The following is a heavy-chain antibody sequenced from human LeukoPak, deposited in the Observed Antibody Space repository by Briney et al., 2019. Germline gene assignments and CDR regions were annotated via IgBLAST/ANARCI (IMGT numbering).Heavy chain of an antibody. V-gene: IGHV3-7*01. Sequence: GGSLRLSCVASGFTFSSYWMIWVRQDPGKGLEWVANIKQDGSEKYYVDSVKGRFTISRDNAKNSLYLQMNSLRAEDTAVYYCARDGRFFLYYFDYWGQGTLVTVSS. CDR2: IKQDGSEK. CDR1: GFTFSSYW. CDR3: ARDGRFFLYYFDY. J-gene: IGHJ4*02. D-gene: IGHD2/OR15-2a*01.